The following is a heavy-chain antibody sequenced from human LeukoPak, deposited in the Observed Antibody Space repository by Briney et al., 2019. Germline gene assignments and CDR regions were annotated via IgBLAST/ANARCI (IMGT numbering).Heavy chain of an antibody. J-gene: IGHJ3*02. D-gene: IGHD3-10*01. CDR2: IYYSGST. Sequence: PSQTLPLTCTVSGGSISSGGYYWSWLRQHPGKGLEWIGYIYYSGSTYYNPSLKSRLTISVDTSKNQFSLKLSSVTAADTAVYYCARDWKAEDYYGSGNHAFDIWGQGTMVTVSS. V-gene: IGHV4-31*03. CDR3: ARDWKAEDYYGSGNHAFDI. CDR1: GGSISSGGYY.